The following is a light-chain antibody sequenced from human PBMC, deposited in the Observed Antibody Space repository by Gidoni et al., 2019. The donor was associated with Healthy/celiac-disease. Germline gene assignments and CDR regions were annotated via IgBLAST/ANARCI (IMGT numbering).Light chain of an antibody. Sequence: DIVMTQSADSLALSLGERATINCKSSQSVLYSSNNKNYLAWYQQKPGQPPKLLIYWASTRESGVPDRFSGSGSGTDFTLTISSLQAEDVAVYYCQQYYSTLLLTFGGGTKVEIK. CDR2: WAS. V-gene: IGKV4-1*01. J-gene: IGKJ4*01. CDR1: QSVLYSSNNKNY. CDR3: QQYYSTLLLT.